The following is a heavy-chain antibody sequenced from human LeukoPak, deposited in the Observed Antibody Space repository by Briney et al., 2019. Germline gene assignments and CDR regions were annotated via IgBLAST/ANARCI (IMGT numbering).Heavy chain of an antibody. CDR3: ARDRGIFGVVYWYFDL. CDR2: ISPASNTI. J-gene: IGHJ2*01. D-gene: IGHD3-3*01. V-gene: IGHV3-48*02. CDR1: GFTFSNCN. Sequence: GGSLRLSCAASGFTFSNCNMNWVRQAPGKGLEWVSYISPASNTIYYADSVKGRFTVSRDNVKNSLFLQMNSLRDEDTAVYYCARDRGIFGVVYWYFDLWGRGTLVTVSS.